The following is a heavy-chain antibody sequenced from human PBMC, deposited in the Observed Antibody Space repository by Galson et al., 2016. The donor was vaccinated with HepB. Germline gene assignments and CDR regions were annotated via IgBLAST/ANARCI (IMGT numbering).Heavy chain of an antibody. CDR3: ARQHCSSASFYYYYGMDV. V-gene: IGHV5-51*01. CDR1: GGSMSSHY. D-gene: IGHD2-2*01. CDR2: IYPDDSAT. Sequence: ETLSLTCNVSGGSMSSHYWSWIRQPPGKGLEWMGVIYPDDSATRYSPSFQGQVSISVDKSINTAYLQWRSLKASDTATYYCARQHCSSASFYYYYGMDVWGQGTTVTVSS. J-gene: IGHJ6*02.